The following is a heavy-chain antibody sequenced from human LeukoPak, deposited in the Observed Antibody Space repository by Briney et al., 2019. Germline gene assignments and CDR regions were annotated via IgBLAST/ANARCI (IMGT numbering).Heavy chain of an antibody. CDR3: ARGVVGATTGWYFDL. V-gene: IGHV3-33*08. D-gene: IGHD1-26*01. CDR1: GFTFSNYG. J-gene: IGHJ2*01. CDR2: IWSDESNK. Sequence: GGSLRLSCAASGFTFSNYGMHWVRQAPGKGLEWVAVIWSDESNKYYADSVKGRFTISRDNFKNTLYLHMNRLRAEDTTVYYCARGVVGATTGWYFDLWGRGTLVTVSS.